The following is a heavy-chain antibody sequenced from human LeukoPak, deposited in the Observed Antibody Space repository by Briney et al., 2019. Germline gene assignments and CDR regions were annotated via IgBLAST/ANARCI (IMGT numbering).Heavy chain of an antibody. CDR2: IYYSGST. V-gene: IGHV4-39*07. D-gene: IGHD4-23*01. CDR3: ASHDYGGTVDY. Sequence: SETLSLTCTVSGGPISSSSYYWGWIRQPPGKGLEWIGSIYYSGSTYYNPSLKSRVTISVDTSKNQFSLKLSSVTAADTAVYYCASHDYGGTVDYWGQGTLVTVSS. CDR1: GGPISSSSYY. J-gene: IGHJ4*02.